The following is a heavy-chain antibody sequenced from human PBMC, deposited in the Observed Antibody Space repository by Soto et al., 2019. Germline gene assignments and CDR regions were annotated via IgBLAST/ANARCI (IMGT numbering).Heavy chain of an antibody. D-gene: IGHD5-12*01. J-gene: IGHJ4*02. CDR2: ISYDGSNT. CDR3: ARDRWLQVNYYFDC. Sequence: GGSLRLSCAASGFTFSSYAMHWVRQAPGKGLEWVAVISYDGSNTYYADSVKGRFTISIDNPKNTLYLHMNSLRAEDTAVYYCARDRWLQVNYYFDCWGQGTLVTVSS. V-gene: IGHV3-30-3*01. CDR1: GFTFSSYA.